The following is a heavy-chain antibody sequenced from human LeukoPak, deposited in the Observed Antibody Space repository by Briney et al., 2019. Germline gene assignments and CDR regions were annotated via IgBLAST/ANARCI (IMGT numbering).Heavy chain of an antibody. CDR2: ISSSSSYI. CDR3: ARDKAPWLDYGLFDY. V-gene: IGHV3-21*01. D-gene: IGHD6-19*01. Sequence: KAGGSLRLSCAASGFTFSSYSMNWVRQAPGKGLEWVSSISSSSSYIYYADSVKGRFTISRDNAKNSLYLQMNSLRAEDTAVYYCARDKAPWLDYGLFDYWGQGTLVTVSS. J-gene: IGHJ4*02. CDR1: GFTFSSYS.